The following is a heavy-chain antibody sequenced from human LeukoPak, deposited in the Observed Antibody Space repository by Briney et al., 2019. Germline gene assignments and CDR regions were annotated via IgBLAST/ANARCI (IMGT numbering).Heavy chain of an antibody. CDR3: ARDFLGVVRRFAWFDP. CDR1: GGSFSGYY. Sequence: SETLSLTCAVYGGSFSGYYWSWIRQPPGKGLEWIGEINHSGSTNYNPSLKSRVTISVDTSKNQFSLKLSSVTAADTAVYYCARDFLGVVRRFAWFDPWGQGTLVTVSS. J-gene: IGHJ5*02. CDR2: INHSGST. D-gene: IGHD3-3*01. V-gene: IGHV4-34*01.